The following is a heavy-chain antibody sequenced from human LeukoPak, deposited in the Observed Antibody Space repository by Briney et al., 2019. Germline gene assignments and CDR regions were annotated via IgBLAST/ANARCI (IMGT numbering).Heavy chain of an antibody. J-gene: IGHJ4*02. Sequence: PSETLSLTCTVSGGSINSYYWSWIRQPAGKGLEWIGRIYISGSTNYNPSLKSRVTMSVDTPKNQFSLKLSSVTAADTAVYYCASQYSYGLYPNYWGQGTLVTVSS. CDR3: ASQYSYGLYPNY. V-gene: IGHV4-4*07. CDR2: IYISGST. CDR1: GGSINSYY. D-gene: IGHD5-18*01.